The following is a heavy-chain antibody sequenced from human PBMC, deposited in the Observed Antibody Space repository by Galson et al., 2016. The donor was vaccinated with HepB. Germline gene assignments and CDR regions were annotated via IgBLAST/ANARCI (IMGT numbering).Heavy chain of an antibody. V-gene: IGHV3-11*04. CDR3: ARDRGYNAFDYRPAY. CDR2: ISGDGRTI. D-gene: IGHD5-12*01. Sequence: SLRLSCAASGFTFSYYYMSWIRQAPGKGLEWVSYISGDGRTINYADSVKGRFTIARDNSKNTLSLQMNSLRTEDTAVYYCARDRGYNAFDYRPAYLGQGTLVTV. J-gene: IGHJ4*02. CDR1: GFTFSYYY.